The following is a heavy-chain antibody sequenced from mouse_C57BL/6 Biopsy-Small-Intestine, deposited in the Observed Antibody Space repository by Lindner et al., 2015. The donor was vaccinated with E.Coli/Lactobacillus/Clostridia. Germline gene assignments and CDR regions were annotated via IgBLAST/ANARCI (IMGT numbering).Heavy chain of an antibody. CDR3: MAPHLVGR. J-gene: IGHJ4*01. CDR1: GYTFTDSY. V-gene: IGHV1-84*02. Sequence: SVKVSCKSSGYTFTDSYMHWVRQAPGQGLEWMGWIHSDSGDTNYAQKFQGRVTLTRDTSISTDYMELTRLTSDDTAVYYCMAPHLVGRWGQGTPVTVSS. CDR2: IHSDSGDT.